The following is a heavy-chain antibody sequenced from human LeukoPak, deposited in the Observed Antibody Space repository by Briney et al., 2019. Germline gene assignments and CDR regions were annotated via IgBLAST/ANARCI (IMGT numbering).Heavy chain of an antibody. CDR1: GYTFTSYG. J-gene: IGHJ6*02. V-gene: IGHV1-18*01. Sequence: GASVKVSCKASGYTFTSYGISWVRQAPGQGLDWMGWLSAYNGNTNYAQKLQGRVTMTTDISTSKAYMELRSLRSDDTAVYYCARDVPCSGGSCRYSFYYYYGMDVWGQGTTVTVSS. CDR2: LSAYNGNT. CDR3: ARDVPCSGGSCRYSFYYYYGMDV. D-gene: IGHD2-15*01.